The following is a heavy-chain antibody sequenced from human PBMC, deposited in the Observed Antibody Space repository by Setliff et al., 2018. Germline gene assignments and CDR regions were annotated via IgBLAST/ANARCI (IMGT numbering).Heavy chain of an antibody. J-gene: IGHJ4*02. CDR1: GVSISANHY. Sequence: SETLSLTCTVSGVSISANHYWGWIRQPPGKGLEWIGSISYGGNTYYNPSLNSRVTISADTSKNQFSVRLNSVTAADTAIYYCARGLNSDSWTFAYWGQGSLVTVSS. CDR2: ISYGGNT. V-gene: IGHV4-39*02. CDR3: ARGLNSDSWTFAY. D-gene: IGHD2-15*01.